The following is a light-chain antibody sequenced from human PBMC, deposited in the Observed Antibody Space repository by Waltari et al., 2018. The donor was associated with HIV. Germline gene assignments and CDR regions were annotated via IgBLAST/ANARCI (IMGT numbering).Light chain of an antibody. CDR2: AND. J-gene: IGLJ3*02. CDR3: AAWADVLSAWV. CDR1: NPNDQINS. V-gene: IGLV1-44*01. Sequence: QSALPPPPSVSGTPGQRVTIPCSGTNPNDQINSVNWYQPHPGAAPQLLIFANDQRPLGVPDRFSGSKSGTSASLAISGLRSEDEADYYCAAWADVLSAWVFGGGTKLSVL.